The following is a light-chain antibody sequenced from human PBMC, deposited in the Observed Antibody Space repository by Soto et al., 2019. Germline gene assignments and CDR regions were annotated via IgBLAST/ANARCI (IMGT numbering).Light chain of an antibody. Sequence: QAPSASASTAKSTTIPFAGTTSLAGGYNYVSWYQQYPGRAPKLMIYEVTKRPSGVPDRFSGSKSGNTASLTVSGLQAEDEADYYCSSYAASNNFYFVFGGGTKVTVL. CDR3: SSYAASNNFYFV. J-gene: IGLJ3*02. CDR2: EVT. CDR1: TSLAGGYNY. V-gene: IGLV2-8*01.